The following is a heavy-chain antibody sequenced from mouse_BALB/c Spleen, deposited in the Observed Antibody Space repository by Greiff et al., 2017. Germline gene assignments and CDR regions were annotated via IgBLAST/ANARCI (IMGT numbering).Heavy chain of an antibody. D-gene: IGHD4-1*01. V-gene: IGHV5-9-4*01. J-gene: IGHJ4*01. CDR2: ISSGGSYT. CDR1: GFTFSSYA. Sequence: EVQLVESGGGLVKPGGSLKLSCAASGFTFSSYAMSWVRQSPEKRLEWVAEISSGGSYTYYPDTVTGRFTISRDNAKNTLYLEMSSLRSEDTAMYYCARDWDYAMDYWGQGTSVTVSS. CDR3: ARDWDYAMDY.